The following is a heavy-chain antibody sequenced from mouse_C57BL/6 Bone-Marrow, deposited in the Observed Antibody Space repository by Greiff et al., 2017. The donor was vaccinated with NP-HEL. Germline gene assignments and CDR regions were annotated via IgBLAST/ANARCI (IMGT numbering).Heavy chain of an antibody. CDR1: GYTFTSYW. Sequence: VQLQQPGAELVRPGSSVKLSCKASGYTFTSYWMHWVKQRPIQGLEWIGNIDPSDSETHYNQKFKDKATLTVDKSSSTAYMQLSSLTSEDSAVYYCARSRRWLLLFAYWGQGTLVTVSA. D-gene: IGHD2-3*01. V-gene: IGHV1-52*01. CDR3: ARSRRWLLLFAY. CDR2: IDPSDSET. J-gene: IGHJ3*01.